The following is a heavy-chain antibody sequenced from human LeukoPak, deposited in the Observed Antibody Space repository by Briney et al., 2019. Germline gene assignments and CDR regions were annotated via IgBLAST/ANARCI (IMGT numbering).Heavy chain of an antibody. D-gene: IGHD7-27*01. Sequence: ASVKVSCKASGYTFTGYYMHWVRQAPGQGLEWMGRINPNSGGTNYAQTLQGRVTMTRDTSISTVYMELSRLRSDDTAVYYCARDLSSTSNWELDYWGQGTLVTVSS. J-gene: IGHJ4*02. CDR2: INPNSGGT. CDR3: ARDLSSTSNWELDY. CDR1: GYTFTGYY. V-gene: IGHV1-2*06.